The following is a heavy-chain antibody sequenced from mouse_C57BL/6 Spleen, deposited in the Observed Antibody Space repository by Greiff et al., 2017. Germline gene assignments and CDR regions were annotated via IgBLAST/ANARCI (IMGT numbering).Heavy chain of an antibody. J-gene: IGHJ3*01. Sequence: QVQLQQSGAELVRPGASVKLSCKASGYTFTDYYINWVKQRPGQGLEWIARIYPGSGNTYYNEKFKGKATLTAEKSSSTAYMQLSSLTSEDSAVYFCARSEYSNPFAYWGQGTLVTVSA. CDR1: GYTFTDYY. CDR3: ARSEYSNPFAY. D-gene: IGHD2-5*01. V-gene: IGHV1-76*01. CDR2: IYPGSGNT.